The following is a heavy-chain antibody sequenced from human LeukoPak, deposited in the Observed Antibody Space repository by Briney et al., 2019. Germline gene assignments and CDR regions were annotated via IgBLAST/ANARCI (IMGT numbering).Heavy chain of an antibody. D-gene: IGHD1-26*01. CDR2: ISGSGGST. Sequence: GGSLRLSCAASGFTFSSYAMTWVRQAPGKGLEWVSGISGSGGSTYYADSVKGRFTISRDNARNSLYLQMNSLRVEDTAVYYCARDPYSGTYGNTYYYYMDVWGKGTTVTVSS. CDR3: ARDPYSGTYGNTYYYYMDV. V-gene: IGHV3-23*01. CDR1: GFTFSSYA. J-gene: IGHJ6*03.